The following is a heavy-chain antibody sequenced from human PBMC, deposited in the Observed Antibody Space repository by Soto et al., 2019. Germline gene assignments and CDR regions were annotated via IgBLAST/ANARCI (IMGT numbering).Heavy chain of an antibody. CDR1: GGSITSYY. D-gene: IGHD3-22*01. Sequence: TSETLSLTCTGSGGSITSYYWTWIRQPPGKGLEWIGNIYYSGSTNYNPSLRSRVTISVDTSKNQFSLKLTSVTAADTAVYYCSRDHSVLVTVEVYYYSTDVCGKGTSVT. CDR3: SRDHSVLVTVEVYYYSTDV. CDR2: IYYSGST. J-gene: IGHJ6*03. V-gene: IGHV4-59*01.